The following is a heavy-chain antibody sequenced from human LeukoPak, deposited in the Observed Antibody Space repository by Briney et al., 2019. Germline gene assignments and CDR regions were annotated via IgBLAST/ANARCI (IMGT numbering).Heavy chain of an antibody. Sequence: PGGSLSLSCAASGFTFSSYGMHWVRQAPGKWLEWVAVIWYDGCNKYYADSVEGRLTISRDNSKNTLYLQMNSLSAEDTAVYYCARDAAEYYYDSSGYRRPGGYFQHWGQGTLVTVSS. D-gene: IGHD3-22*01. CDR2: IWYDGCNK. V-gene: IGHV3-33*01. CDR3: ARDAAEYYYDSSGYRRPGGYFQH. J-gene: IGHJ1*01. CDR1: GFTFSSYG.